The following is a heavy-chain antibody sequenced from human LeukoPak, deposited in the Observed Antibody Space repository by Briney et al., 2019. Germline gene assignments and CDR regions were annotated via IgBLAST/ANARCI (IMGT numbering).Heavy chain of an antibody. Sequence: PGRSLRLSCAASGFTFSSYGMHWVRQAPGKGLEWVAFIRYDGGNKYYADSVKGRFTISRDNSKNTLYLQVNSLRAEDTAVYYCAKGVYSGSYFPGYYFDYWGQGTLVTVSS. CDR1: GFTFSSYG. J-gene: IGHJ4*02. D-gene: IGHD1-26*01. CDR2: IRYDGGNK. CDR3: AKGVYSGSYFPGYYFDY. V-gene: IGHV3-30*02.